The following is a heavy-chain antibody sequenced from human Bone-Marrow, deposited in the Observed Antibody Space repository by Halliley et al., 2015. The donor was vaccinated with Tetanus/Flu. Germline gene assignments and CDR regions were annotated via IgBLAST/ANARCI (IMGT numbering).Heavy chain of an antibody. Sequence: PGKGLGWVSFISSSGSTISYADSVRGRFTISRDNAKNSLYLQMNSLRDDDTAVYYCLTGTFVYWGQGALVTVSS. D-gene: IGHD2-8*02. V-gene: IGHV3-48*02. CDR3: LTGTFVY. CDR2: ISSSGSTI. J-gene: IGHJ4*02.